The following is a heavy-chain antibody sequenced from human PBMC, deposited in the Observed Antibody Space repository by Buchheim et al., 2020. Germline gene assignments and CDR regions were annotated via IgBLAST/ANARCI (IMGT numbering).Heavy chain of an antibody. J-gene: IGHJ4*01. V-gene: IGHV3-23*01. CDR2: ISANGGEA. CDR1: GYA. CDR3: ARGASTITRHFDN. D-gene: IGHD3-3*01. Sequence: EVQLLESGGGLVQPGGSLRLSCAASGYAMSWVRQAPGKGLEWVSAISANGGEAHYADSVKGRFTISRDNSKNTLYLQLNSLRADDTAVYYCARGASTITRHFDNWGQGTL.